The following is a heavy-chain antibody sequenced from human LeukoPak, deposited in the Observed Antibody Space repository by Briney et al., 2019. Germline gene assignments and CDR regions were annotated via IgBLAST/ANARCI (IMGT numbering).Heavy chain of an antibody. CDR3: ARVGWWLATDTSFDY. Sequence: ASVEVSCKASGYTFTGYYMHWVRQAPGQGLEWMGWINPNSGGTNYAQKFQGRVTMARDTSISTAYLELSRLRSDDTAVYYCARVGWWLATDTSFDYWGQGTLVTVSS. CDR1: GYTFTGYY. J-gene: IGHJ4*02. D-gene: IGHD6-19*01. CDR2: INPNSGGT. V-gene: IGHV1-2*02.